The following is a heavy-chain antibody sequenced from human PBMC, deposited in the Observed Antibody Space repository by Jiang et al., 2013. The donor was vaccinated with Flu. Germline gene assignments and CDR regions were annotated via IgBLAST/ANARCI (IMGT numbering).Heavy chain of an antibody. D-gene: IGHD2-2*01. Sequence: TLSLTCTVSGGSISTYYWSWIRQSPGKGLEWIGYVSYIGSTIYNPSLKSRVTISVDRSKNKFSLKLSSVTAADTAVYYCARVLAGCGGSSCYLGPWGQGTLVTVSS. CDR1: GGSISTYY. J-gene: IGHJ5*02. CDR3: ARVLAGCGGSSCYLGP. V-gene: IGHV4-59*12. CDR2: VSYIGST.